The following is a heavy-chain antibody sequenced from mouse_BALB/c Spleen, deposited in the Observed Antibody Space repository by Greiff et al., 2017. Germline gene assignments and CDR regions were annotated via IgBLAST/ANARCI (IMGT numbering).Heavy chain of an antibody. CDR3: ARYGYPYWYFDV. CDR2: IYPGDGDT. J-gene: IGHJ1*01. Sequence: QVQLKQSGAELARPGASVKLSCKASGYTFTSYWMQWVKQRPGQGLEWIGAIYPGDGDTRYTQKFKGKATLTADKSSSTAYMQLSSLASEDSAVYYCARYGYPYWYFDVWGAGTTVTVSS. V-gene: IGHV1-87*01. CDR1: GYTFTSYW. D-gene: IGHD1-2*01.